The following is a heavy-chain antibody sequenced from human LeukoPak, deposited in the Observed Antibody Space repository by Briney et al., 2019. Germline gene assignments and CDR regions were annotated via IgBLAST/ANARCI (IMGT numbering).Heavy chain of an antibody. CDR2: INPSGGST. CDR1: GGTFSSYA. J-gene: IGHJ4*02. D-gene: IGHD5-18*01. Sequence: ASVKVSCKASGGTFSSYAISWVRQAPGQGLEWMGIINPSGGSTSYAQKFQGRVTMTRDTSTSTVYMELSSLRSEDTAVYYCARGGVDTAMVDYWGQGTLVTVSS. CDR3: ARGGVDTAMVDY. V-gene: IGHV1-46*01.